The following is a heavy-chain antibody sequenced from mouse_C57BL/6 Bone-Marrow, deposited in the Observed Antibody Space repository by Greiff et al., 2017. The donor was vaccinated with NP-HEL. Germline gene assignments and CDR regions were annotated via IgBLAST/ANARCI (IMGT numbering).Heavy chain of an antibody. CDR1: GFNIKDYY. V-gene: IGHV14-2*01. CDR2: IDPEDGET. D-gene: IGHD2-1*01. Sequence: VQLQQSGAELVKPGASVKLSCTASGFNIKDYYMHWVKQRTEQGLEWIGRIDPEDGETKYAPKFQGKATITADTSSNTAYLPLSSLTSEDTAVYYCAGGGYGNVFAYWGQGTLVTVSA. J-gene: IGHJ3*01. CDR3: AGGGYGNVFAY.